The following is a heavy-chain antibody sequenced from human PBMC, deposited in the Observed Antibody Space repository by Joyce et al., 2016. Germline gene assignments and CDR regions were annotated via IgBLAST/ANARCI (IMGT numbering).Heavy chain of an antibody. J-gene: IGHJ3*02. V-gene: IGHV1-69*06. Sequence: QVQLVQSGAEVKKPGSSVKVSCKASGGTFSYYAISWVRHAPGQGLEWMGGIIPIFGTTNYAQKLRGRVTITADKSTSTAYMELSSLRSEDTAVHYCARAEYSSGTWAFDIWGQGTMVTVSS. CDR1: GGTFSYYA. CDR3: ARAEYSSGTWAFDI. CDR2: IIPIFGTT. D-gene: IGHD6-19*01.